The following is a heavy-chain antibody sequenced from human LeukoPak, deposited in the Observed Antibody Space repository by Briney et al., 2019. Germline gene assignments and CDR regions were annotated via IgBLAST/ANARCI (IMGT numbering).Heavy chain of an antibody. V-gene: IGHV3-23*01. D-gene: IGHD3-22*01. CDR3: AKDSTYYYDSSGYYLY. Sequence: PGGSLRLSCAASGFTFSSYAMSWVRQAPGKGLEWVSDISGSGGSTYYADSVKGRFTISRDNSKNTLYLQMNSLRAEDTAVYYCAKDSTYYYDSSGYYLYWGQGTLVTVSS. CDR2: ISGSGGST. J-gene: IGHJ4*02. CDR1: GFTFSSYA.